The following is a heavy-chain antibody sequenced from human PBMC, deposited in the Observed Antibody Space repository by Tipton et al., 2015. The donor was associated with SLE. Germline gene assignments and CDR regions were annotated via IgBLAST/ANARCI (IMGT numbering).Heavy chain of an antibody. CDR1: GGSFSGYY. D-gene: IGHD1-1*01. CDR3: ARGRELGRDDAFDI. Sequence: LRLSCAVYGGSFSGYYWSWIRQPPGKGLEWIGEINHSGSTNYNPSLKSRVTISVDTSKNHFSLKLSSVTAADTAVYYCARGRELGRDDAFDIWGQGTMVTVSS. J-gene: IGHJ3*02. V-gene: IGHV4-34*01. CDR2: INHSGST.